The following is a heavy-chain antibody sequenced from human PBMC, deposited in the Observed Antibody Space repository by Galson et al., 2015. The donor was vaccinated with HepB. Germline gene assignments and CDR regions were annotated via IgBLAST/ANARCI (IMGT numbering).Heavy chain of an antibody. J-gene: IGHJ3*02. Sequence: PALVKPTQTLTLTCTFSGFSLSTSGVGVGWIRQPSGKALEWLALIYWNDDKRYSPSLKSRLTITKDTSKNQVVLTMTNMDPVDTATYYCARQWLAGAFDIRGQGTMVTVSS. V-gene: IGHV2-5*01. CDR2: IYWNDDK. CDR1: GFSLSTSGVG. CDR3: ARQWLAGAFDI. D-gene: IGHD6-19*01.